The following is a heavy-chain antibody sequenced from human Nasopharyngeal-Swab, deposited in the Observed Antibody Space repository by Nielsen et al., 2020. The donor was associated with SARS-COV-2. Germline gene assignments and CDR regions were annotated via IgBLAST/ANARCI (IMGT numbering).Heavy chain of an antibody. CDR3: AKDWSSRGYCSGGSCYPYYFDY. D-gene: IGHD2-15*01. CDR2: ISSSGSTT. CDR1: GFTFSDYY. J-gene: IGHJ4*02. V-gene: IGHV3-11*01. Sequence: GESLKISCAASGFTFSDYYMSWIRQAPGKGLEWVSYISSSGSTTYYADSVKGRFTISRDNSKNTLYLQMNSLRAEDTAVYYCAKDWSSRGYCSGGSCYPYYFDYWGQGTLVTVSS.